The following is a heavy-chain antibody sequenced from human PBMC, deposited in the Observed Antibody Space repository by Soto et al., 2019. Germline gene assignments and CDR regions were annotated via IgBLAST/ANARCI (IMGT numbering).Heavy chain of an antibody. CDR3: ARDRGWRLGELSFFHYYYGMDV. D-gene: IGHD3-16*02. J-gene: IGHJ6*02. CDR1: GFTFSSYA. V-gene: IGHV3-30-3*01. Sequence: PGGSLRLSCAASGFTFSSYAMHWVRQAPGKGLEWVAVISYDGSNKYYADSVKGRFTISRDNSKNTLYLQMNSLRAEDTAVYYCARDRGWRLGELSFFHYYYGMDVWGQGTTVPVAS. CDR2: ISYDGSNK.